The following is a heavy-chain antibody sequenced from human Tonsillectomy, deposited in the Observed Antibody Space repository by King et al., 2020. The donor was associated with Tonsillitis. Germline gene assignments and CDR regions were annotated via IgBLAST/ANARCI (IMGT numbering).Heavy chain of an antibody. Sequence: DVQLVESGGGLVQPGGSLRLSCAASGFTFSNYWMTWVRQAPGQGLEWVANLTEEGSGKHYADSVQGRFPIPRDHAKNSLCLHMNSLRAEDTAVYYCAREGAPDVLRYFEWLLPMDYWGQGTLVTVSS. V-gene: IGHV3-7*01. CDR2: LTEEGSGK. CDR1: GFTFSNYW. J-gene: IGHJ4*02. CDR3: AREGAPDVLRYFEWLLPMDY. D-gene: IGHD3-9*01.